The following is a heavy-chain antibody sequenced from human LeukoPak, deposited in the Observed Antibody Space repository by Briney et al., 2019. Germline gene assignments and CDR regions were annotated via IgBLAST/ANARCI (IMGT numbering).Heavy chain of an antibody. Sequence: PSETLSLTCAVYGGSFSGYYWSWIRQPPGKGLEWIGEINHSGSTNYNPSLKSRVTISVDTSKNQFSLKLSSVTAADTAVYYYARDEAHPNTYYYGSGSYYARLDIWGQGTMVTVSS. J-gene: IGHJ3*02. D-gene: IGHD3-10*01. CDR3: ARDEAHPNTYYYGSGSYYARLDI. CDR2: INHSGST. V-gene: IGHV4-34*01. CDR1: GGSFSGYY.